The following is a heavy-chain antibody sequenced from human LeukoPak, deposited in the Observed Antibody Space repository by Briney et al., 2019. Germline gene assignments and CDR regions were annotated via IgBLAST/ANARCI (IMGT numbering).Heavy chain of an antibody. CDR2: IYYSGST. J-gene: IGHJ4*02. V-gene: IGHV4-30-4*01. D-gene: IGHD3-9*01. CDR1: GGSISSGDYY. Sequence: PSETLSLTCTVSGGSISSGDYYWSWIRQPPGKGLEWIGYIYYSGSTYYNPSLKSRVTISVDTSKNQFSLKLSSVTAADTAVYYCAREKRKLRYFDSFPADYWGQGTLVTVSS. CDR3: AREKRKLRYFDSFPADY.